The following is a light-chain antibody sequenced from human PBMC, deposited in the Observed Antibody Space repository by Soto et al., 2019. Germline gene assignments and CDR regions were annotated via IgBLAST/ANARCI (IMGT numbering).Light chain of an antibody. J-gene: IGKJ1*01. CDR1: QSISSY. Sequence: DVQMTQSPGSLSGSVGDRVTITCRASQSISSYLNWYQQKPGKAPKLLIYAASSLQSGVPSRFSGSGSGTDFTLTISSLQPEDFATYYCQQSYSTPRTFGQGTKV. V-gene: IGKV1-39*01. CDR3: QQSYSTPRT. CDR2: AAS.